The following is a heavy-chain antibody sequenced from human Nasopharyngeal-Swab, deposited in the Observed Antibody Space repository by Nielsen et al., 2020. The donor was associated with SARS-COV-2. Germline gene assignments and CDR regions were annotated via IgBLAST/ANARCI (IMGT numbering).Heavy chain of an antibody. CDR2: ISYTGSA. Sequence: SETLSLTCTVSGASISSDYWTWIRHPPGNTLEWIGHISYTGSASYNPSLRSRVTISLDRSKNQISLNLSSVTAADTAVYYCARDTTGWLQSGMDVWGQGTTVIVSS. J-gene: IGHJ6*02. D-gene: IGHD5-24*01. V-gene: IGHV4-59*01. CDR1: GASISSDY. CDR3: ARDTTGWLQSGMDV.